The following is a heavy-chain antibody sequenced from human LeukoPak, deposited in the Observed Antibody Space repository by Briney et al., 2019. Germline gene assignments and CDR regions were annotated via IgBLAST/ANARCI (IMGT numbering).Heavy chain of an antibody. D-gene: IGHD3-22*01. J-gene: IGHJ3*02. Sequence: GASVKVSCKASGYTFTSYGISWVRQAPGQGLEWMGWISAYNGNTNYAQKLQGRVTMTTDTSTGTAYMELSRLRSDDTAVYYCAVTMYYYDSSGYYYGGAFDIWGQGTMVTVSS. CDR2: ISAYNGNT. CDR3: AVTMYYYDSSGYYYGGAFDI. V-gene: IGHV1-18*01. CDR1: GYTFTSYG.